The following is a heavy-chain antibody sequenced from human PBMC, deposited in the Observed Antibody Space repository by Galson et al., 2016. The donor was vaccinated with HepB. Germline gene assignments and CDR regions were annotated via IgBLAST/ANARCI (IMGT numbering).Heavy chain of an antibody. CDR3: ARHSRATFGEPNWFDP. CDR2: ISSSSSFI. CDR1: GFTFSGYG. V-gene: IGHV3-21*01. Sequence: SLRLSCAASGFTFSGYGMNWVRQAPGKGLEWVSAISSSSSFIYYLESVRGRFTISRDNAKNSVYLQMDSLRAEDTAVYYCARHSRATFGEPNWFDPWGQGTLVTVSS. D-gene: IGHD3-3*01. J-gene: IGHJ5*02.